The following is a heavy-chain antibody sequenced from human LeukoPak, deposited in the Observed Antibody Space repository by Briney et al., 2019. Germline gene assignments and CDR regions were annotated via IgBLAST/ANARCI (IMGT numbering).Heavy chain of an antibody. CDR3: ARDGGLPFDY. J-gene: IGHJ4*02. D-gene: IGHD4-11*01. CDR1: GFTFSSYA. Sequence: PGGSLRLSCAASGFTFSSYAMHWVRQAPGKGLEWVAVISYDGSNKYYADSVKGRFTISRDDSKNTLYLQMNSLRAEDTAVYYCARDGGLPFDYWGQGTLVTVPS. V-gene: IGHV3-30*01. CDR2: ISYDGSNK.